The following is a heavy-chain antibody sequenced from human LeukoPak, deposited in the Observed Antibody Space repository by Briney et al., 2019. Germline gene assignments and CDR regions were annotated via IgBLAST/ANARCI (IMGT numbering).Heavy chain of an antibody. CDR3: AGGWYEVFDY. CDR2: IYPGDSDT. J-gene: IGHJ4*02. Sequence: GAFLQICCKASGYSFTSYWIGWVRQMPGKGLEWMGIIYPGDSDTRYSPSFQGQVTISADKSISTAYLQWRSLKASDTAMYYCAGGWYEVFDYWGQGTLVTVSS. V-gene: IGHV5-51*01. CDR1: GYSFTSYW. D-gene: IGHD6-19*01.